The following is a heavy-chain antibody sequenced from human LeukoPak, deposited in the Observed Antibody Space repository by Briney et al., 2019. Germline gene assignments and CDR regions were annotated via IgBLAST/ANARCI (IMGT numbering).Heavy chain of an antibody. CDR1: GGSISSYY. D-gene: IGHD3-10*01. Sequence: SETLSLTCTVSGGSISSYYWSWIRQPPGKGLEWIGYIYYSGSTNYNPSLKSRVTISVDTSKNQFSLKLSSVTAADTAVYSCASFAAGEGYYHGSGSLRDSGAFDIWGQGTMVTVSS. CDR2: IYYSGST. CDR3: ASFAAGEGYYHGSGSLRDSGAFDI. J-gene: IGHJ3*02. V-gene: IGHV4-59*01.